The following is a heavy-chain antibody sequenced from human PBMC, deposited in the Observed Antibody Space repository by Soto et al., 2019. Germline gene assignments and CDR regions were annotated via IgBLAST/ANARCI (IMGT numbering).Heavy chain of an antibody. V-gene: IGHV3-30*18. Sequence: QEQLVESGGGVVQPGRSLRLSCATSGSTFDSYGMHWVRQAPGKGLEWVAVVSYDGSKTYYADSVRGRFTISRDNSKNTVYLQMNSLTPEDTAVYYCAKGVATIRGYYYGLDVWGQGTTVTVSS. CDR3: AKGVATIRGYYYGLDV. CDR1: GSTFDSYG. CDR2: VSYDGSKT. D-gene: IGHD5-12*01. J-gene: IGHJ6*02.